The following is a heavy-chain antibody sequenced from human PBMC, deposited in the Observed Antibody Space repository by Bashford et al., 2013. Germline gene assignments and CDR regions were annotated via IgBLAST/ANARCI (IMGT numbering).Heavy chain of an antibody. V-gene: IGHV3-11*01. CDR2: ISSSGHTK. D-gene: IGHD5/OR15-5a*01. Sequence: RQAPGKGLEWVAYISSSGHTKIYADSVKGRFTISRDNAKKSLFLQMDSLRAEDTAIYYCAKDYGWGRVRVYDPQFFDSWGQGTLVTVSS. J-gene: IGHJ4*02. CDR3: AKDYGWGRVRVYDPQFFDS.